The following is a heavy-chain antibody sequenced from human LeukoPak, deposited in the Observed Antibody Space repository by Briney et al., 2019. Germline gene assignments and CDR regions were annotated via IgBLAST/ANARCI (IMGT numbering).Heavy chain of an antibody. D-gene: IGHD1-26*01. Sequence: GGSLRLSCAASGFTFDNYGVSWVRQAPGKGLEWVSGINWNGGSTGYGDSVKGRFTISRDNAKNSLYLQMNSLRGEDTALYYCARDGGSYSDYWGQGTLVTVSS. CDR3: ARDGGSYSDY. V-gene: IGHV3-20*04. J-gene: IGHJ4*02. CDR1: GFTFDNYG. CDR2: INWNGGST.